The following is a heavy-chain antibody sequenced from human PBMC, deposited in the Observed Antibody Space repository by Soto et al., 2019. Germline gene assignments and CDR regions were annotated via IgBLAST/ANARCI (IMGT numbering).Heavy chain of an antibody. CDR1: GFTFSSYA. J-gene: IGHJ2*01. CDR3: AKDADIVVVPAATNWYFDL. D-gene: IGHD2-2*01. V-gene: IGHV3-23*01. CDR2: ISGSGGST. Sequence: VQLLESGGGLVQPGGSLRLSCAASGFTFSSYAMSWVRQAPGKGLEWVSAISGSGGSTYYADSVKGRFTISRDNSKNTLYLQMNSLRAEDTAVYYCAKDADIVVVPAATNWYFDLWGRGTLVTVSS.